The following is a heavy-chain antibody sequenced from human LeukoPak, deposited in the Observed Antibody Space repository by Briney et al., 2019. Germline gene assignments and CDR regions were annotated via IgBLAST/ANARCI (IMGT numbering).Heavy chain of an antibody. CDR1: GGSFSGYY. D-gene: IGHD3-16*01. V-gene: IGHV4-34*01. CDR3: ARDIWGGSA. Sequence: PSETLSLTCAVYGGSFSGYYWSWIRQPPGKGLEWIGCLYHTGRTHYNPSLKSRVTMSIDTSKNQFSLNLNSVTAADTAVYYCARDIWGGSAWGQGTLVTVSS. J-gene: IGHJ5*02. CDR2: LYHTGRT.